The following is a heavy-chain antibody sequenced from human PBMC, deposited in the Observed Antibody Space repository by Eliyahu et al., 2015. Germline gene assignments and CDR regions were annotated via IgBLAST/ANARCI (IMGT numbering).Heavy chain of an antibody. CDR3: ARLKYYDFWSGYYRSEGGSDY. CDR2: IYYSGST. D-gene: IGHD3-3*01. Sequence: QLQLQESGPGLVKXSETLSLTCTVSGGXISSSSYYWGXTRQPPGKGLEWXGSIYYSGSTYYNPSLKSRVTISVDTSKNQFSLKLSSVTAADTAVYYCARLKYYDFWSGYYRSEGGSDYWGQGTLVTVSS. V-gene: IGHV4-39*01. CDR1: GGXISSSSYY. J-gene: IGHJ4*02.